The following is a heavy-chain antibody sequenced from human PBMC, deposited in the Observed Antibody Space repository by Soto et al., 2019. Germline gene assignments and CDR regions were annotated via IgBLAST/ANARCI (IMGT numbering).Heavy chain of an antibody. V-gene: IGHV1-69*01. Sequence: QVLLVQSGAEVKKPGSSVKVSCKASGGTFSRSAITWVRQAPGQGLEWVGGIIPAFGTANYSPKFQGRVSVTADQSTSTAYMELSSLTSEDTAFYYCASGYQTSWDVFDLWGQGTLGTVSS. CDR2: IIPAFGTA. CDR3: ASGYQTSWDVFDL. D-gene: IGHD5-12*01. CDR1: GGTFSRSA. J-gene: IGHJ5*02.